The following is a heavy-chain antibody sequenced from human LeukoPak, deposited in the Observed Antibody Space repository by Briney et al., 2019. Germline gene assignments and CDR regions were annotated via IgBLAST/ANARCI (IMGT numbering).Heavy chain of an antibody. D-gene: IGHD6-19*01. CDR1: GFSFSSYA. Sequence: GGSLRLSCAASGFSFSSYAMSWVRQAPGKGLEWVSSISGSGDNTYYAESVKGRFTTSRDSSKNTLFLQMNSLRAEDTAVFYCAKRSGYTTGWFFDFWGQGTLVTVSS. CDR3: AKRSGYTTGWFFDF. CDR2: ISGSGDNT. V-gene: IGHV3-23*01. J-gene: IGHJ4*02.